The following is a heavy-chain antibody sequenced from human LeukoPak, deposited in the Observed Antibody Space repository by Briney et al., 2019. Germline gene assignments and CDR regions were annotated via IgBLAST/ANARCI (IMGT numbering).Heavy chain of an antibody. CDR2: IYYSGST. Sequence: SETLSLTCTVSGDSISSYYWTWIRQPPGKGLEWIGYIYYSGSTNYNPSLKSRVTISVDTSKNQFSLKLSSVTAADTAVYYCARQGAGYNYRRIGGSFDYWGQGTLVTVSS. D-gene: IGHD5-24*01. CDR3: ARQGAGYNYRRIGGSFDY. CDR1: GDSISSYY. V-gene: IGHV4-59*08. J-gene: IGHJ4*02.